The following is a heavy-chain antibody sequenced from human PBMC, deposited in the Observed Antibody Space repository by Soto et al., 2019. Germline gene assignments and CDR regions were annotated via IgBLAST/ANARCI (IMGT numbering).Heavy chain of an antibody. V-gene: IGHV1-69*12. CDR2: IIPIFGTA. D-gene: IGHD3-22*01. Sequence: QVQLVQSGAEVKKPGSSVKVSCKASGVTFNSYAISWVRQAPGQGLEWMGGIIPIFGTADYAQKFQGRVTITAVESTSTAYMELSRLRSDDTAVYYCGSHYDSCGYYYRGLDYWGQGTLVTVSS. J-gene: IGHJ4*02. CDR1: GVTFNSYA. CDR3: GSHYDSCGYYYRGLDY.